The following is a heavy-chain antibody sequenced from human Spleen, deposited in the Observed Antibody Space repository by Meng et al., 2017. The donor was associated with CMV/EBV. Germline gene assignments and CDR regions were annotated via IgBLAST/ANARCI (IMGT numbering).Heavy chain of an antibody. CDR3: ARQVLGTVGGMDV. Sequence: KVSCKGSGYSFTNYWIGWVRQMPGKGLEWMGIIYPGDSDTRYSPSFQGQVTISADKSISTAYLQWSSLKASDTAMYYCARQVLGTVGGMDVWGQGTTVTVSS. D-gene: IGHD4-11*01. J-gene: IGHJ6*02. CDR2: IYPGDSDT. V-gene: IGHV5-51*01. CDR1: GYSFTNYW.